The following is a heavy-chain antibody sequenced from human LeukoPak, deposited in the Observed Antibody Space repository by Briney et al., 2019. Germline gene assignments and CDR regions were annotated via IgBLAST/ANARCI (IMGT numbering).Heavy chain of an antibody. CDR2: ISGSGGST. V-gene: IGHV3-23*01. CDR1: GFTFSSYA. D-gene: IGHD3-9*01. CDR3: AKRGEDDILTGHSD. J-gene: IGHJ4*02. Sequence: GGSLRLSCAASGFTFSSYAMSWVRQAPGKGLEWVSAISGSGGSTYYADSVKGRFTISRDNSKNTLYLQMNSLRAEDTAVYYCAKRGEDDILTGHSDWGQGTLVTVSS.